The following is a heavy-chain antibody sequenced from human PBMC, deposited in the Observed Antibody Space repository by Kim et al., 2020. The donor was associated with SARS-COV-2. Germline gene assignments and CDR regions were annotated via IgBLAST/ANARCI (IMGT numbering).Heavy chain of an antibody. CDR1: GFTFSSYA. Sequence: GGSLRLSCAASGFTFSSYAMHWVRQAPGKGLEWVAVISYDGSNKYYADSVKGRFTISRYNSKNTLYLQMNSLRAEDTAVYYCARVRGGGYSSGPDDYWGQGTLVTVSS. V-gene: IGHV3-30*04. CDR2: ISYDGSNK. J-gene: IGHJ4*02. D-gene: IGHD6-19*01. CDR3: ARVRGGGYSSGPDDY.